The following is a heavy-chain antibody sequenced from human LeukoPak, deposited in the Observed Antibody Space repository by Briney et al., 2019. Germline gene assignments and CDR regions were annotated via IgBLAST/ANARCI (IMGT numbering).Heavy chain of an antibody. V-gene: IGHV3-21*01. CDR1: GFTFSSYS. Sequence: PGGSLRLSCAASGFTFSSYSMNWVRQAPGKGLEWVSSISSSSSYIYYADSVKGRFTISRDNAKNSLYLQMNSLRAEDTAVYYCARDSPRPYSGYDYDAFDIWGQGTMVTVSS. CDR2: ISSSSSYI. D-gene: IGHD5-12*01. CDR3: ARDSPRPYSGYDYDAFDI. J-gene: IGHJ3*02.